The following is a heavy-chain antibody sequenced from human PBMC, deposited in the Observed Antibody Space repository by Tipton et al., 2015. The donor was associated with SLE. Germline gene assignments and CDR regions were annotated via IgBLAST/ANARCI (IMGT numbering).Heavy chain of an antibody. J-gene: IGHJ6*03. CDR3: ARESFTNDFYYYMDV. V-gene: IGHV4-59*01. CDR2: IYYSGSA. CDR1: GGSISSYY. D-gene: IGHD2-8*01. Sequence: TLSLTCTVSGGSISSYYWSWIRQPPGKGLEWIGYIYYSGSASYNPSLESRVTISVDTSKNQFSLQLTSVTAADTAIYYCARESFTNDFYYYMDVWGKGTTVTVSS.